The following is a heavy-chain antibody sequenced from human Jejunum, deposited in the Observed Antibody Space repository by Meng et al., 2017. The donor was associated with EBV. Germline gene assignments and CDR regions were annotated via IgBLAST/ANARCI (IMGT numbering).Heavy chain of an antibody. CDR3: TRGSTGALNA. CDR2: THYSETS. D-gene: IGHD5/OR15-5a*01. CDR1: GDSVRSYY. Sequence: QLRLQESGPGLVKPWDTLSHTFTVNGDSVRSYYWSWIRPSPEKGLEWIGYTHYSETSIYSPSLMSRATISVDTSNSQFSLKLNSVTAADMAIYYCTRGSTGALNAWGKGILVTVSS. J-gene: IGHJ4*02. V-gene: IGHV4-59*02.